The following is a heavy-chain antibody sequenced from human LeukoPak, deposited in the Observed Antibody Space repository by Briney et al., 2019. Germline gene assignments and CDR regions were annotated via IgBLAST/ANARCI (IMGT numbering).Heavy chain of an antibody. J-gene: IGHJ4*02. CDR2: IKQDGSVK. Sequence: GGSLRLSCAASGFTFSSYWMSWVRQAPGKGLEWVANIKQDGSVKYYVDSVKGRFTISRDNAKNSLYLQMNSLRAEDTAVYYCARSSSIAARDFDYWGQGTLVTVSS. CDR3: ARSSSIAARDFDY. V-gene: IGHV3-7*03. D-gene: IGHD6-6*01. CDR1: GFTFSSYW.